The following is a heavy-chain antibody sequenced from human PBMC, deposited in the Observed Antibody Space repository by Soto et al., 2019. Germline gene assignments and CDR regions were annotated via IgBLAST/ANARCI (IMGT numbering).Heavy chain of an antibody. V-gene: IGHV1-69*06. D-gene: IGHD2-2*01. CDR3: AGRCDGTNCLGQFDY. J-gene: IGHJ4*02. Sequence: QVQLVQSGAEVKKPGSSVKVSCRASGGTFNNYVINWVRQAPGQGLEWMAGIIPIFGTANYAQKFQVRVTINADKSTSTAYKELNSLRSEDTAVYYCAGRCDGTNCLGQFDYWGQVTLVTVSS. CDR1: GGTFNNYV. CDR2: IIPIFGTA.